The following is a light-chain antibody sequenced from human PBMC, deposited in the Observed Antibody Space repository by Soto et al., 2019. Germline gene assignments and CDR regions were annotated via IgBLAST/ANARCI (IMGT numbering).Light chain of an antibody. CDR2: GAS. V-gene: IGKV1-12*01. CDR3: QQANTFPFT. J-gene: IGKJ3*01. CDR1: RHINDW. Sequence: DIQMSQSPSSVSASVGDRITITCRASRHINDWLAWYQQKPGEAPKLLIHGASTLESGVPSRFSGSGFGTESTLTISSLQPGDFATYFCQQANTFPFTFGPGTKVDLK.